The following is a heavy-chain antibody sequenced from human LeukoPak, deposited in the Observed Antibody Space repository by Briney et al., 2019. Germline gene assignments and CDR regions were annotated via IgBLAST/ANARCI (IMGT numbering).Heavy chain of an antibody. CDR2: INHSGST. CDR1: GGSISSSSSY. Sequence: SETLSLTCTVSGGSISSSSSYWSWIRQPPGKGLEWIGEINHSGSTNYNPSLKSRVTISVDTSKNQFSLKLSSVTAADTAVYYCARGPKTDIVVVPAATFLDYWGQGTLVTVSS. V-gene: IGHV4-39*07. J-gene: IGHJ4*02. D-gene: IGHD2-2*01. CDR3: ARGPKTDIVVVPAATFLDY.